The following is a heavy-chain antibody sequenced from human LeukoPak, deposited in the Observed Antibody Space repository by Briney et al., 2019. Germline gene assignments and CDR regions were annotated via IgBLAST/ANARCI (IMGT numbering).Heavy chain of an antibody. CDR3: AKGGGITDYARFDY. V-gene: IGHV3-30*18. CDR2: ISYDESNT. Sequence: AGGSLRLSCAASGFTFSTYGMNWVRQAPGKGLEWVAIISYDESNTYYADSVKGRFTISRDNSKNTLYLQMNSLRAEDTAVYYCAKGGGITDYARFDYWGQGTLVTVSS. CDR1: GFTFSTYG. D-gene: IGHD1-14*01. J-gene: IGHJ4*02.